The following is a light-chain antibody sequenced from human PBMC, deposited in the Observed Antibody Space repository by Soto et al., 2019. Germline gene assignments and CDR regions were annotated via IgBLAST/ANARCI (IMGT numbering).Light chain of an antibody. CDR1: QSVSSY. Sequence: EIVLTQSPATLSLSPGERATLSCRASQSVSSYLAWYQQKPGQAPRLLIYDASNRATGIPARFSGSGSGTDFTLTISILEPEDFAVYYCQQRSNWLTFGPGTKVDIK. CDR2: DAS. CDR3: QQRSNWLT. J-gene: IGKJ3*01. V-gene: IGKV3-11*01.